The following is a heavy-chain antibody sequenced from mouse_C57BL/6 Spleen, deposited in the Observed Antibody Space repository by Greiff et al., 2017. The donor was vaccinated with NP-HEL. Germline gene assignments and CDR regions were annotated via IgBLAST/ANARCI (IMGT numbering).Heavy chain of an antibody. Sequence: EVKLVESGGGLVQSGRSLRLSCATSGFTFSDFYMEWVRQAPGKGLEWIAASRNKANDYTTEYSASVKGRFIVSRDTSQSILYLQMNALRAEDTAIYYCARDLYDGYYVGAMDYWGQGTSVTVSS. CDR1: GFTFSDFY. D-gene: IGHD2-3*01. V-gene: IGHV7-1*01. CDR2: SRNKANDYTT. J-gene: IGHJ4*01. CDR3: ARDLYDGYYVGAMDY.